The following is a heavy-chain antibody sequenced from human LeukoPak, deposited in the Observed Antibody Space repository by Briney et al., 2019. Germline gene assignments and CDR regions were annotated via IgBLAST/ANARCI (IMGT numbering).Heavy chain of an antibody. CDR3: ARGEASVTSSLHY. CDR2: IGSSSSTI. CDR1: GFTFSSYW. D-gene: IGHD4-17*01. V-gene: IGHV3-48*02. J-gene: IGHJ4*02. Sequence: GGSLRLSCAASGFTFSSYWMSWVRQAPGKGLEWVSYIGSSSSTIHYADSVKGRFTISRDNAKNSLYLQMNSLRDEDTAVYYCARGEASVTSSLHYWGQGTLVTVSS.